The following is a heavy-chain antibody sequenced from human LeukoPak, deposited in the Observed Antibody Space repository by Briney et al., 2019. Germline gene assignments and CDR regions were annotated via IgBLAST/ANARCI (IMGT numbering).Heavy chain of an antibody. CDR3: ARLFVGGSGSGAFGFDP. J-gene: IGHJ5*02. D-gene: IGHD6-19*01. V-gene: IGHV5-51*01. CDR2: IYPGGSDT. CDR1: GYSFTSYW. Sequence: GESLKISCKGSGYSFTSYWIGWVRQMPGKGLEWMGIIYPGGSDTRYRPSFQGQVTISADKSISTAYLQWSSLKASDTAMYYCARLFVGGSGSGAFGFDPWGQGTLVTVSS.